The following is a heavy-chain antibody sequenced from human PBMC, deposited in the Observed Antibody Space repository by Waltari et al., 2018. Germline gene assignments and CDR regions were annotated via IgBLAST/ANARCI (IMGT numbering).Heavy chain of an antibody. CDR1: GGTFSSYA. D-gene: IGHD4-17*01. Sequence: QVQLVQSGAEVKKPGSSVKVSCKASGGTFSSYAISWVRQAPGQGLEWMGGIIPILGIANYAQKFQGRVTITADKSTSTAYMGLSSRRSEDTAVYYCARSSPSVTHYYYYMDVWGQGTLVTVSS. J-gene: IGHJ6*03. CDR3: ARSSPSVTHYYYYMDV. CDR2: IIPILGIA. V-gene: IGHV1-69*10.